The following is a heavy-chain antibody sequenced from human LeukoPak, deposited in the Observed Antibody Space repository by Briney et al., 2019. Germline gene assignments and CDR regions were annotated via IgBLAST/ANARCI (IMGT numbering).Heavy chain of an antibody. CDR3: VGSDVLTGYPYYYMDV. D-gene: IGHD3-9*01. V-gene: IGHV4-4*07. CDR2: IYTSGST. Sequence: SETLSLTCTVSGGSISRYYWSWIRQPAGKGLEWIGRIYTSGSTNYNPSLKSRVTMSVDTSKNQFSLKLSSVTAADTAVYYCVGSDVLTGYPYYYMDVWGKGTTVTISS. CDR1: GGSISRYY. J-gene: IGHJ6*03.